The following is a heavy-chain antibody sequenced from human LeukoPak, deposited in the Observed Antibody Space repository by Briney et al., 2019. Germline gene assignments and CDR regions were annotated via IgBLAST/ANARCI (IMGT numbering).Heavy chain of an antibody. CDR2: INPNRGGT. Sequence: SVKVSCKASGYTFTGYYMHWVRQAPGQGREWMGWINPNRGGTNYAQKFQGRVTMPRDTSISTAYMELSRLRSHDTAVYYCERDTENTRRGYYYYMDVWGKGTTVTVSS. CDR1: GYTFTGYY. V-gene: IGHV1-2*02. D-gene: IGHD2/OR15-2a*01. J-gene: IGHJ6*03. CDR3: ERDTENTRRGYYYYMDV.